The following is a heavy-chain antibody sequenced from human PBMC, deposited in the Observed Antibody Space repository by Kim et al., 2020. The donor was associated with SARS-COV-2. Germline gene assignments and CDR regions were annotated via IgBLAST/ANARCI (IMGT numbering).Heavy chain of an antibody. Sequence: PPLQSRVTISVDTSKNQFSLKLSSVTAADTAVHYCARDRLGYYSYYGMDVWGQGTTVTVSS. V-gene: IGHV4-59*01. CDR3: ARDRLGYYSYYGMDV. J-gene: IGHJ6*02. D-gene: IGHD3-16*01.